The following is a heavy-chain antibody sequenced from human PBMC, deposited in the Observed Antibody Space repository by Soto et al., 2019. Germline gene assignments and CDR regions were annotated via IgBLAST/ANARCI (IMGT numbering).Heavy chain of an antibody. CDR1: GGTFSSYA. V-gene: IGHV1-69*12. Sequence: QVQLVQSGAEVKKPGSSVKVSCKASGGTFSSYAISWVRQAPGQGREWMGGIIPIFGTANYAQKFQGRVTLTADEATSKAYMALSSLRSEETGVYYCAIKAQAVAGDYWGQGTLVTVSS. D-gene: IGHD6-19*01. CDR2: IIPIFGTA. CDR3: AIKAQAVAGDY. J-gene: IGHJ4*02.